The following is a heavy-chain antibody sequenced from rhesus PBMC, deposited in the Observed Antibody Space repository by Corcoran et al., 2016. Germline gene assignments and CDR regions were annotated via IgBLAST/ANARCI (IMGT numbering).Heavy chain of an antibody. J-gene: IGHJ4*01. CDR1: GGSISSNY. CDR2: ISGSGGTT. D-gene: IGHD6-31*01. Sequence: QLQLQESGPGLVKPSETLSLTCAVSGGSISSNYWSWIRQPPGKGLEWIGRISGSGGTTDYNPSLKSRVTSSTDTAKNQFSLKLSSVTAADTAVYYCARDRRIAAAGTGFDYWGQGVLVTVSS. V-gene: IGHV4-173*01. CDR3: ARDRRIAAAGTGFDY.